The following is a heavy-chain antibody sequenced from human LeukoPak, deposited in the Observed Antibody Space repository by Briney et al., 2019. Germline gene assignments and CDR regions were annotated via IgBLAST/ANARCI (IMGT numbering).Heavy chain of an antibody. J-gene: IGHJ3*02. D-gene: IGHD3-22*01. Sequence: GGSLRLSCAASGFTVSTNYMSWVRQAPGKGLEWVSVIYSSGDTYYADSVKGRFTISRDNSKNMLYLQMNSLRVEDTAVYFCARDRYYYDSRRSEAFDIWGQGTMVTVSS. CDR1: GFTVSTNY. CDR3: ARDRYYYDSRRSEAFDI. CDR2: IYSSGDT. V-gene: IGHV3-53*01.